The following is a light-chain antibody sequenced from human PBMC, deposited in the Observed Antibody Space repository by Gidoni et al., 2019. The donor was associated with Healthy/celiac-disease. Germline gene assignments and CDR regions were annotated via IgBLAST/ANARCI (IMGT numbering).Light chain of an antibody. CDR1: NIGSKS. V-gene: IGLV3-21*02. Sequence: SYVLTQPPSVSVAPGQTAIITCGGNNIGSKSVHWYQQKPGQAPVLVVYDDDDRPSEIPERFSGYNSGNTATLTISRVEVGDEADYYCQVWILTTYQMMFGGGTRLTVL. CDR3: QVWILTTYQMM. CDR2: DDD. J-gene: IGLJ3*02.